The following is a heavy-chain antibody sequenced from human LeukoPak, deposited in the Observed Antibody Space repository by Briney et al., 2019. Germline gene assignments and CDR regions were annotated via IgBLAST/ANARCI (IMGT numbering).Heavy chain of an antibody. D-gene: IGHD2-21*01. CDR2: ISSSSSYI. Sequence: GGSLRLSCAASGFTFSSYSMNWARQAPGKGLEWVSSISSSSSYIYYADSVKGRFTISRDNAKDSLYLQMNSLRAEDTAVYYCARAPFEYCGGDCYSDMDVWGKGTTVTVSS. V-gene: IGHV3-21*01. CDR3: ARAPFEYCGGDCYSDMDV. J-gene: IGHJ6*03. CDR1: GFTFSSYS.